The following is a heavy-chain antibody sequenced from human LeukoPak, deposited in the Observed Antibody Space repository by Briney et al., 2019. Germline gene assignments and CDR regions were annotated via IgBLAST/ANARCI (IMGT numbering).Heavy chain of an antibody. CDR1: GFTFSSYA. V-gene: IGHV3-30-3*01. CDR3: ARDRDGYNYGTSFDY. CDR2: ISYDGSNK. Sequence: GGSLRLSCAASGFTFSSYAMHWVRQAPGKGLEWVAVISYDGSNKYYADSVKGRFTISRDNTKNSLYLQMNSLRAEDTALYHCARDRDGYNYGTSFDYWGQGTLVTVSS. J-gene: IGHJ4*02. D-gene: IGHD5-24*01.